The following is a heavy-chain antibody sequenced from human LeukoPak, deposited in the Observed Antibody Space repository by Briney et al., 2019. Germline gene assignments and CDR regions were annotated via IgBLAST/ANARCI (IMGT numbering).Heavy chain of an antibody. Sequence: PSETLSLTCTVSGGSISSGSYYWSWIRQSAGKGLEWIGRVYSGGGTNYNPSLKSRVTISVDTSKNQFSLNLTSVTAADTAVYYCARVFTMIVVALGERGYNWFDPWGQGTLVTVSS. D-gene: IGHD3-22*01. CDR2: VYSGGGT. CDR3: ARVFTMIVVALGERGYNWFDP. V-gene: IGHV4-61*02. CDR1: GGSISSGSYY. J-gene: IGHJ5*02.